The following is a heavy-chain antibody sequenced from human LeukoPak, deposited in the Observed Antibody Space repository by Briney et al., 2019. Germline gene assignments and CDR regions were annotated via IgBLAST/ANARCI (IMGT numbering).Heavy chain of an antibody. CDR2: IYTSGST. Sequence: SETLSLTCTVSGGSISSGSYYWSWIRQPAGKGLEWIGRIYTSGSTNYNPSLKSRVTISVDTSKNQFSLKLSSVTAADTAVYYCARVRYSSSSVFDYWGQGTLVTVSS. CDR1: GGSISSGSYY. D-gene: IGHD6-6*01. CDR3: ARVRYSSSSVFDY. V-gene: IGHV4-61*02. J-gene: IGHJ4*02.